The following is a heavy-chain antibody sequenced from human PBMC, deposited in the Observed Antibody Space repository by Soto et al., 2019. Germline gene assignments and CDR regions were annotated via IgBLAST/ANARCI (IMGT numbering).Heavy chain of an antibody. CDR2: IFTSGRT. CDR3: AGDQGYYYSGMDV. Sequence: PSETLSLTCTISGDSISSYYWSWIRQPAGKGLEWIGRIFTSGRTHYNPSLKSRVTMSVDTAKNQLSLKLTSVTAADTAVYFCAGDQGYYYSGMDVWGQGTTVTVS. V-gene: IGHV4-4*07. J-gene: IGHJ6*02. CDR1: GDSISSYY.